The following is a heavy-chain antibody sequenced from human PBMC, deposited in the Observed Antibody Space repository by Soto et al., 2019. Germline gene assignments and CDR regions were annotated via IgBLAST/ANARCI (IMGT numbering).Heavy chain of an antibody. CDR2: ISAYNGNT. CDR3: AGGWSGEFVYYFDY. V-gene: IGHV1-18*01. J-gene: IGHJ4*02. Sequence: QVQLVQSGAEVKKPGASVKVSCKASGYTFTSYGISWVRQAPGQGLEWMGWISAYNGNTNYAQKLQGRVTMPTHTSTSTAPMELRCLGSDDTAVYYCAGGWSGEFVYYFDYWGQGTLVSVSS. CDR1: GYTFTSYG. D-gene: IGHD3-10*01.